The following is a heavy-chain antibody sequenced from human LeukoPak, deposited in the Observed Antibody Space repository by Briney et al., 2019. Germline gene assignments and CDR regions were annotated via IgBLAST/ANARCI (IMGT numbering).Heavy chain of an antibody. D-gene: IGHD4-17*01. J-gene: IGHJ4*02. CDR1: GGSFSGYY. V-gene: IGHV4-34*01. CDR2: INHSGST. CDR3: AIGLKGRMTTVTTSWNY. Sequence: SETLSLTCAVYGGSFSGYYWSWIRQPPGKGLEWIGEINHSGSTNYNPSLKSRVTISVDTSKNQFSLKLSSVTAADTAVYYCAIGLKGRMTTVTTSWNYWGQGTLVTVSS.